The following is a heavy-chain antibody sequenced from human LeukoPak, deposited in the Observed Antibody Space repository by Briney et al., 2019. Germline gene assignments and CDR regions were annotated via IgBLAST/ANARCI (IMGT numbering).Heavy chain of an antibody. CDR3: VNTLVNF. J-gene: IGHJ4*02. V-gene: IGHV3-48*03. D-gene: IGHD3-16*01. CDR1: GFTFSTYE. Sequence: PGGSLRLSCAASGFTFSTYEMNWVRQAPGKGLEWVSYIGSSDTTYYADSVKGRFTISRDNAKNSLYLQMNSLRAEDTAVYYCVNTLVNFWGQGTLVTVSS. CDR2: IGSSDTT.